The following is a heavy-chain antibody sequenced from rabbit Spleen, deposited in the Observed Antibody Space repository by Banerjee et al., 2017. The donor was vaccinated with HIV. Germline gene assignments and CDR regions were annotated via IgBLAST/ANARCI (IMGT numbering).Heavy chain of an antibody. D-gene: IGHD8-1*01. CDR2: IAGSSSGFT. CDR1: GFSFSGSYW. J-gene: IGHJ4*01. Sequence: QEQLEESGGDLVKPEGSLTLTCTASGFSFSGSYWICWVRQAPGKGLEWISCIAGSSSGFTYSATWAKGRFTCSKTSSTTVTLQMTSLTVADMATYFCARDAGRGDYIDGVFNLWGPGTLVTVS. V-gene: IGHV1S45*01. CDR3: ARDAGRGDYIDGVFNL.